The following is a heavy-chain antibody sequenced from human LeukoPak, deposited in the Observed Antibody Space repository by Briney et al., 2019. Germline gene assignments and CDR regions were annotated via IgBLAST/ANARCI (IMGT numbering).Heavy chain of an antibody. CDR1: GGSISSYY. J-gene: IGHJ3*02. Sequence: SETLSLTCTVSGGSISSYYWSWIRQPPGKGLEWIGYIYYSGSTNYNPSLKSRVTISVDTSKNQFSLKLSSVTAADTAVYYCARPNTYYYDSSGYPAEAFDIWGQGTMVTVSS. D-gene: IGHD3-22*01. CDR3: ARPNTYYYDSSGYPAEAFDI. V-gene: IGHV4-59*01. CDR2: IYYSGST.